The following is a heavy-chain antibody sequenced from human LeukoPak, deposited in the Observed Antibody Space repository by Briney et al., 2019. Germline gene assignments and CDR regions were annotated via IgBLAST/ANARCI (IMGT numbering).Heavy chain of an antibody. V-gene: IGHV3-7*03. CDR3: AKGGAGHYYYYMDV. D-gene: IGHD3-10*01. J-gene: IGHJ6*03. Sequence: GGSLRLSCAVSGFTFSSYWMSWVRQAPGKGLEWVANINKDGSEIYYGDSVKGRFTISRDNAKNSLYLQMNSLRAEDTALYYCAKGGAGHYYYYMDVWGKGTTVTISS. CDR2: INKDGSEI. CDR1: GFTFSSYW.